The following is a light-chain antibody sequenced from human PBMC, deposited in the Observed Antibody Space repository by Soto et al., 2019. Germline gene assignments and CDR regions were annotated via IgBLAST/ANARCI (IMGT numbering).Light chain of an antibody. J-gene: IGKJ4*01. CDR1: QDIKNY. CDR2: DAS. CDR3: QHYDHLPPLS. V-gene: IGKV1-33*01. Sequence: DIQMTQSPSSLSASVGDRVTIICQASQDIKNYLNWYQQKPGKAPNLLIYDASNLKTGVPSRFSGSGSGKHLNFTISSLQPEDIATYYCQHYDHLPPLSFGGGTKVEIK.